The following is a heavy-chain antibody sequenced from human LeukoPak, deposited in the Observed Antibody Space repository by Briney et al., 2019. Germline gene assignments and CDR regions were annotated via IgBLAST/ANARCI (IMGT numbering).Heavy chain of an antibody. V-gene: IGHV3-21*01. D-gene: IGHD5-12*01. J-gene: IGHJ4*02. CDR1: GVTFSSYS. CDR2: ISSSSSYI. Sequence: GSLRLSCAASGVTFSSYSLNWVRQAPGKGLGWVSSISSSSSYIYYADSVKGRFTISRDNAKNSLYLQMNSLRAEDTAVYYCAREDIVATEILDYWGQGTLVTVSS. CDR3: AREDIVATEILDY.